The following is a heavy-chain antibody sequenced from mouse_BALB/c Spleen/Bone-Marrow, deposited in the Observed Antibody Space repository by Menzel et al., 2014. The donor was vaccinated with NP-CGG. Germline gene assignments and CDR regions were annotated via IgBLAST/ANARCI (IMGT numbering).Heavy chain of an antibody. CDR1: GYSFTDYF. Sequence: EVQRVESGPELVKPGASVKISCKATGYSFTDYFMNWVMQSHGKSLEWTGRINPYNGDTFYNQKFKGKATLTIDKSSSTAHMELRSLASEDAAVYYCASGATAYWGQGTLVTVSA. CDR3: ASGATAY. CDR2: INPYNGDT. J-gene: IGHJ3*01. V-gene: IGHV1-20*02. D-gene: IGHD3-1*01.